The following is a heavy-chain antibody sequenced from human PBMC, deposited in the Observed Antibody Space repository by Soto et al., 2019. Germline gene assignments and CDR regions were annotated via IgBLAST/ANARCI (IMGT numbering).Heavy chain of an antibody. J-gene: IGHJ6*02. V-gene: IGHV1-18*04. Sequence: QVQLVQSGAEVKKPGASVKVSCKASGYTFTSYGISWVRQAPGQGLEWMGWISAYNGNTNYAQKLQGRVTMTTDTSTSTAYMELRSLRSDGTAVYYCAAPTGTTSRKNYYYGMDVWGQGTTVTVSS. CDR2: ISAYNGNT. CDR1: GYTFTSYG. D-gene: IGHD1-7*01. CDR3: AAPTGTTSRKNYYYGMDV.